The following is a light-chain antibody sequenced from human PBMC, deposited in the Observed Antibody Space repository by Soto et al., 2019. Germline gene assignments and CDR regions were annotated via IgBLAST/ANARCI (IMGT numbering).Light chain of an antibody. CDR2: QAS. CDR1: QSISPW. Sequence: DIQITQSPSTRSASVGDRVTITCRASQSISPWLALYQQKPGKAPKLLIYQASNLESGVPSRFSGSGSGTEFSLTISSLQPDDFATYYCQQYHSYSTFGQGTKVDIK. V-gene: IGKV1-5*03. CDR3: QQYHSYST. J-gene: IGKJ1*01.